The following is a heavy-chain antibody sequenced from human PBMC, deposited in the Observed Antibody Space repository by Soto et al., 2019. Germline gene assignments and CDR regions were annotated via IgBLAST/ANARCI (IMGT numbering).Heavy chain of an antibody. CDR2: IKSKSDGGTT. Sequence: GGSLRLSCAASGFTFRDAWISWVRPAPGKGLDWVGRIKSKSDGGTTEYAAPVRGRFTISRDDSKNTLYLQMNSLKTEDTAVYYCTTDLWRIAVVVGSTGYFNPWGQGTPVTVSS. V-gene: IGHV3-15*01. CDR3: TTDLWRIAVVVGSTGYFNP. J-gene: IGHJ5*02. CDR1: GFTFRDAW. D-gene: IGHD2-15*01.